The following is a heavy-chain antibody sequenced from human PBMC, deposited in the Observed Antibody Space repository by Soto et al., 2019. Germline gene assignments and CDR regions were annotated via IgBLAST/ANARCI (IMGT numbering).Heavy chain of an antibody. CDR1: GFTFSSYW. CDR2: IKQDGSEK. V-gene: IGHV3-7*05. D-gene: IGHD6-19*01. CDR3: ASVSSGWYDAFDI. J-gene: IGHJ3*02. Sequence: GGSLRLSCAASGFTFSSYWMSWVRQAPGKGLEWVANIKQDGSEKYYVGSAKGRFTISRDNAKNSLYLQMDSLRAEDTAVYYCASVSSGWYDAFDIWGQGTMVTVSS.